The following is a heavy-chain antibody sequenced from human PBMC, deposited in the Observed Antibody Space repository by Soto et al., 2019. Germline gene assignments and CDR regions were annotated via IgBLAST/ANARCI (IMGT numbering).Heavy chain of an antibody. CDR1: GGSFSGYY. CDR2: INHSGST. D-gene: IGHD3-22*01. CDR3: ARSVVITKGDYGMDV. Sequence: QVQLQQWGAGLLKPSETLSLTCAVYGGSFSGYYWSWIRPPPGKGLEWLGEINHSGSTNYNPSLKSRASISVETCKNQFSLKLSAVTAADTAVYYCARSVVITKGDYGMDVWGQGTTVTASS. V-gene: IGHV4-34*01. J-gene: IGHJ6*02.